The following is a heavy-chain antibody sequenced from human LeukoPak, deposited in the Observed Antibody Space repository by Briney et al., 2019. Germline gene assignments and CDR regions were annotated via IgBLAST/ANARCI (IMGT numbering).Heavy chain of an antibody. D-gene: IGHD2-2*01. Sequence: SETLSLTCAVYGGSFSGYYWSWIRQPPGKGLEWIGEINHSGSTNYNPSLKSRVTISVDTSKNQFSLKLSSVTAADTAVYYCARGYCSSTSCHPHYFDYWGQGTLVTVSS. CDR1: GGSFSGYY. V-gene: IGHV4-34*01. CDR3: ARGYCSSTSCHPHYFDY. CDR2: INHSGST. J-gene: IGHJ4*02.